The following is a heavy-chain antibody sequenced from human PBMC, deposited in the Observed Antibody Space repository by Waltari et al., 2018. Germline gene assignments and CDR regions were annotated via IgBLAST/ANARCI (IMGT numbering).Heavy chain of an antibody. Sequence: EVQLVESGGGLVQPGGSLRLSCAASGFTFSSYSMNWVRQAPGKGLEWVSYISSSSSTIYYADSVKVRFTISRDNAKNSLYRQMNSLRAEDTAVYYCAREEGPGSSWYRSDYYYYMDVWGKGTTVTVSS. D-gene: IGHD6-13*01. CDR3: AREEGPGSSWYRSDYYYYMDV. CDR2: ISSSSSTI. CDR1: GFTFSSYS. V-gene: IGHV3-48*04. J-gene: IGHJ6*03.